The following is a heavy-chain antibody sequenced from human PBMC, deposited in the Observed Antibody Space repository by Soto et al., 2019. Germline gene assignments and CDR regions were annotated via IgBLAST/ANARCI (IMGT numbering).Heavy chain of an antibody. D-gene: IGHD3-3*01. V-gene: IGHV3-7*01. CDR2: IKQDGSEK. CDR1: GFTFSSYW. J-gene: IGHJ6*03. Sequence: GGSLRLSCAASGFTFSSYWMSWVRQAPGKGLEWVANIKQDGSEKYYVDSVKGRFTISRDNAKNSLYLQMNSLRAEDTAVYYCARTPSFLEWLMCLHCYYYYYMDVWGKGTTVTVSS. CDR3: ARTPSFLEWLMCLHCYYYYYMDV.